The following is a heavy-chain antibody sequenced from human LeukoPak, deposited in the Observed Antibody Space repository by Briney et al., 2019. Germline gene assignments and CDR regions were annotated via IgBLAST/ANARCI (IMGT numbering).Heavy chain of an antibody. CDR1: GYTFTGYY. D-gene: IGHD5-24*01. V-gene: IGHV1-2*02. Sequence: ASVKVSCKAPGYTFTGYYMHWVRQAPGQGLEWMGWINPNSGGTNYAQKFQGRVTMTRDTSISTAYMELSRLRSDDTAVYYCARESLTWLQSRTSWFDPWGQGTLVTVSS. J-gene: IGHJ5*02. CDR3: ARESLTWLQSRTSWFDP. CDR2: INPNSGGT.